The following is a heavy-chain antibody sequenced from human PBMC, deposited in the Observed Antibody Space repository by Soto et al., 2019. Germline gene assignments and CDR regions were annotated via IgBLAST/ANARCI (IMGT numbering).Heavy chain of an antibody. V-gene: IGHV3-30*18. J-gene: IGHJ6*02. CDR2: ISYDGSNK. Sequence: QVQLVESGGGVVQPGRSLRLSCAASGFTFSSYGMHWVRQAPGKGLEWVAVISYDGSNKYYADSVKGRFTISRDNSKNTLYLQMNSLRAEDTAVYYCAKDSSGYGDIYCYYGMDVWGQGTTVTVSS. D-gene: IGHD4-17*01. CDR3: AKDSSGYGDIYCYYGMDV. CDR1: GFTFSSYG.